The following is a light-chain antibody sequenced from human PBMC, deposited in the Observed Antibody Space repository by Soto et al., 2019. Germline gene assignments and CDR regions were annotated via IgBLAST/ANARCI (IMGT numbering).Light chain of an antibody. J-gene: IGKJ5*01. CDR2: DTS. Sequence: EIVTTQSPATLSVSPGERATLSCRASQSVSIKLAWYQQKPGQAPRLLIYDTSTRATGIPARFSGSGSGTEFTLTISSLQSEDFAVYYCQQYNNWPPITVGQGTRLEIK. CDR3: QQYNNWPPIT. V-gene: IGKV3-15*01. CDR1: QSVSIK.